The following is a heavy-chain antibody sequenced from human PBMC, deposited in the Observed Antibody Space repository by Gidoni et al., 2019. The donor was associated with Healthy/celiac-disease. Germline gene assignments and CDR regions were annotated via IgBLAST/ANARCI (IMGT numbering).Heavy chain of an antibody. J-gene: IGHJ4*02. CDR2: IYSGGST. Sequence: EVQLVETGGGLIQPGGSLRLSCAASGFTVSSNYMSWVRQAPGKGLEWVSVIYSGGSTYYAASVKGRFTISRDNSKNTLYLQMNSLRAEDTAVYYCARAFDYGDYDYWGQGTLVTVSS. D-gene: IGHD4-17*01. V-gene: IGHV3-53*02. CDR3: ARAFDYGDYDY. CDR1: GFTVSSNY.